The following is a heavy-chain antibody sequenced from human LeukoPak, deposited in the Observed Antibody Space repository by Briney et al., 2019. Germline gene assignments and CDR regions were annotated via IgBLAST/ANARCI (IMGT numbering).Heavy chain of an antibody. D-gene: IGHD1-26*01. CDR1: GGSITSYY. CDR3: ARDKDNGTNHAKIRYDV. J-gene: IGHJ3*01. CDR2: IYGDGST. V-gene: IGHV4-59*01. Sequence: SETLSLTCTVSGGSITSYYWTWIRQPPGKGLEWIGFIYGDGSTKYNPSLKSRVTMSVDTSENQFSLKLSSATAADSAVYYCARDKDNGTNHAKIRYDVWGQGTMVTVSS.